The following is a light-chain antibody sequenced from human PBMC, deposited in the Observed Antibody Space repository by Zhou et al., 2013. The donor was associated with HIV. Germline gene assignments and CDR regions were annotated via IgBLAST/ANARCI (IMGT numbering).Light chain of an antibody. CDR2: GAS. V-gene: IGKV3D-20*02. CDR3: QQRSNWPRT. CDR1: QSVASSF. Sequence: EIVLTQSPGTLSLSPGERATLSCRTSQSVASSFLAWFQQIPGQAPRLLIFGASSRAPGIPDRFSGSESGTDFTLTISRLEPEDFAVYYCQQRSNWPRTFGGGTKVHIK. J-gene: IGKJ4*01.